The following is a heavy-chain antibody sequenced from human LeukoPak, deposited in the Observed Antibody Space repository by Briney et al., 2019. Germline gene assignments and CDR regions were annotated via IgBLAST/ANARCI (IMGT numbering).Heavy chain of an antibody. V-gene: IGHV4-59*01. Sequence: SETLSLTCTVSGGSISSYYWSWIRQPPGKGLEWIGDIYYSGSTNYNPSLKSRVTISVDTSKNQFSLKLSSVTAADTAVYYCARFQYDFWSRGYYYYGMDIWGQGTTVTVSS. D-gene: IGHD3-3*01. CDR3: ARFQYDFWSRGYYYYGMDI. CDR1: GGSISSYY. CDR2: IYYSGST. J-gene: IGHJ6*02.